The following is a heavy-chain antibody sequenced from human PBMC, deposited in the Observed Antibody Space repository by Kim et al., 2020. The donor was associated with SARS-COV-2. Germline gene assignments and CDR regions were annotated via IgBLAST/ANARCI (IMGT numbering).Heavy chain of an antibody. CDR1: GGSISSSSYY. CDR2: IYYSGST. D-gene: IGHD6-13*01. J-gene: IGHJ4*02. V-gene: IGHV4-39*01. CDR3: ARTTIAAAGTGFDY. Sequence: SETLSLTCTVSGGSISSSSYYWGWIRQPPGKGLEWIGSIYYSGSTYYNPSLKSRVTISVDTSKNQFSLKLSSVTAADTAVYYCARTTIAAAGTGFDYWGQGTLVTVSS.